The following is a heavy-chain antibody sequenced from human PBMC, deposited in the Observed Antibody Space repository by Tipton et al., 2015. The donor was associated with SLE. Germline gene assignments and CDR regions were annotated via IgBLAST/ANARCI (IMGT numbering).Heavy chain of an antibody. J-gene: IGHJ6*04. CDR2: IYYRGTT. CDR1: GGSISSGGYY. Sequence: TLSPTCSVSGGSISSGGYYWSWIRQYPGKGLEWIGYIYYRGTTHYNLSLESRASISVDTSRNQFSLNLTSVTAADTAVFYCARGEGYKGFYFIDVWGRGTKVTVPS. D-gene: IGHD5-24*01. CDR3: ARGEGYKGFYFIDV. V-gene: IGHV4-31*03.